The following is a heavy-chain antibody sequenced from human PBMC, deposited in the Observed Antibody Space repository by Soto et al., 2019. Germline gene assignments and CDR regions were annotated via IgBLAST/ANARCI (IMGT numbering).Heavy chain of an antibody. CDR2: IYHSGST. J-gene: IGHJ3*02. CDR3: AREALRGIWSGYLNAFHPHDAFDI. CDR1: DGTSSSGGYC. Sequence: PSETMSLTCAVSDGTSSSGGYCWSWIQKPPGKGLEWIGYIYHSGSTNYNPSLKSRVTISVDKSKNQFSLKLSSVTAADTAVYYCAREALRGIWSGYLNAFHPHDAFDIWGQGTMVTVSS. D-gene: IGHD3-3*01. V-gene: IGHV4-30-2*01.